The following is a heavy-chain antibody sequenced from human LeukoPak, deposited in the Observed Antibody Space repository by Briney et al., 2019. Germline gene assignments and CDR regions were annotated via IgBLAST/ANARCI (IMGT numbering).Heavy chain of an antibody. Sequence: SETLSLTCAVYGGSFSGYYWSWIRQPPGKGLEWIGEINHSGSTNYNPSLKSRVTISVDTSKNQFSLKLSSVTAADTAVYYCAREADVWGSYRYDYWGQGTLVTVSS. J-gene: IGHJ4*02. CDR3: AREADVWGSYRYDY. V-gene: IGHV4-34*01. D-gene: IGHD3-16*02. CDR1: GGSFSGYY. CDR2: INHSGST.